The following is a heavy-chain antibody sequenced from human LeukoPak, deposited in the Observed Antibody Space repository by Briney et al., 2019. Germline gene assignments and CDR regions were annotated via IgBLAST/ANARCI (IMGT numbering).Heavy chain of an antibody. D-gene: IGHD3-10*01. V-gene: IGHV3-23*01. Sequence: GGSLRLSCAASGFTFSSHAMSWVRQAPGKGLEWVSAISGSGGSTYYADSVKGRFTISRDNAKNSLYLQMNSLRSEDTAVNYCARDSSIPLFRGVKDYWGQGTLVTVSS. CDR1: GFTFSSHA. J-gene: IGHJ4*02. CDR3: ARDSSIPLFRGVKDY. CDR2: ISGSGGST.